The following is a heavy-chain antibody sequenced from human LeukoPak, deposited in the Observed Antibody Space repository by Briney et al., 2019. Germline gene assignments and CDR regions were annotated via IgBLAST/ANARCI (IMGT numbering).Heavy chain of an antibody. D-gene: IGHD6-13*01. CDR3: ARRRPDRSVAAAADY. J-gene: IGHJ4*02. CDR2: ISSSSSTI. Sequence: GGSLRLSFAASGFTFSSYSMNWVRQAPGKGLEWVSYISSSSSTIYYADSVKGRFTISRDNAKNSLYLQMNSLRAEDTAVYYCARRRPDRSVAAAADYWGQGTLVTVSS. CDR1: GFTFSSYS. V-gene: IGHV3-48*01.